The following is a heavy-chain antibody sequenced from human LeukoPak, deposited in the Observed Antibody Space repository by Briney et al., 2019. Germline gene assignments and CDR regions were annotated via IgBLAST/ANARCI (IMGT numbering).Heavy chain of an antibody. CDR1: GFTFSSYA. Sequence: RGSLRLSCTASGFTFSSYAMSWVRQAPGKGLEWVSGIIGSGGSTYYADSVKGRFTISRDNSKNTLYLQMNSLRAEDTAVYYCAKERGTAMVRSYYMDVWGKGTTVTVSS. J-gene: IGHJ6*03. CDR3: AKERGTAMVRSYYMDV. V-gene: IGHV3-23*01. CDR2: IIGSGGST. D-gene: IGHD5-18*01.